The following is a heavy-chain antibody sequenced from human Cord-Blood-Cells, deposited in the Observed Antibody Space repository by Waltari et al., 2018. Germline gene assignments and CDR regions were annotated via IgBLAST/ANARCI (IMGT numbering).Heavy chain of an antibody. J-gene: IGHJ4*02. V-gene: IGHV4-4*02. D-gene: IGHD7-27*01. CDR2: IYHSGST. CDR3: ARDLGIRGDY. CDR1: GGSVSSSNW. Sequence: QVQLQDSGQALAKPLGTLSPTYAVSGGSVSSSNWRSWVRQPPGKGLEWIGEIYHSGSTNYNPSLKSRVTISVDKSKNQFSLKLSSVTAADTAVYYCARDLGIRGDYWGQGTLVTVSS.